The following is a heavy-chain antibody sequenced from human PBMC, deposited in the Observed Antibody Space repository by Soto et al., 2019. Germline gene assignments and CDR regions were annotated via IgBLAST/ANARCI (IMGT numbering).Heavy chain of an antibody. J-gene: IGHJ5*02. V-gene: IGHV4-59*08. CDR3: ARSVDP. CDR2: VFFSGST. CDR1: GGSISSYY. Sequence: SETLSLTCTVSGGSISSYYWSWIRQPPGKGLEWIGYVFFSGSTYYKPSLKSRVTISVDTSKNQFSLNLSSVNAADTAMYYCARSVDPWGQGTLVTVSS.